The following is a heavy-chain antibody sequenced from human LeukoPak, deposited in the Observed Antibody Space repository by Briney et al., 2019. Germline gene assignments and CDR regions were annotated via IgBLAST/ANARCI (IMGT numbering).Heavy chain of an antibody. CDR3: AKDYYDSSGYYNHFDY. V-gene: IGHV3-30*18. D-gene: IGHD3-22*01. CDR1: GFTFSSYG. J-gene: IGHJ4*02. Sequence: GGSLRLSCAASGFTFSSYGMHWVRQAPGKGLEWVAVISYDGSNKYYADSVKGRFTISRDNSKNTLYLQMNSLRAEDTAVYYCAKDYYDSSGYYNHFDYWGQGTLVTVSS. CDR2: ISYDGSNK.